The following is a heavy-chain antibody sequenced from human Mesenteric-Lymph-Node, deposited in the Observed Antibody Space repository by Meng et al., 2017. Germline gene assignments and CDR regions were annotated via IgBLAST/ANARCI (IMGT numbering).Heavy chain of an antibody. CDR1: GYTFSTYP. V-gene: IGHV7-4-1*02. J-gene: IGHJ5*02. CDR2: ISTNTGTP. Sequence: QVQLVQSGSELKKPGASVTVSCKASGYTFSTYPINWVRQAHGRGLEWMGRISTNTGTPTYTQGFTGRFVFSLDTSVSTAYLQISSLKAEDTAVYYCARGGNFDPWGQGTLVTVSS. D-gene: IGHD2/OR15-2a*01. CDR3: ARGGNFDP.